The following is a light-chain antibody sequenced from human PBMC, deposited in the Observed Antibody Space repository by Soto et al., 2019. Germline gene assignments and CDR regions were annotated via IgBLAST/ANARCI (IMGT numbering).Light chain of an antibody. CDR1: QDISNY. Sequence: DIPMTQSPSSLSASVGDRVTITCQASQDISNYLNWYQQKPGKAPKLLIYDASNLETGVPSRFSESRSGTDFTFTISSLQPEDIATFYCQQYDNLPPYTFGQGTKLEIK. CDR3: QQYDNLPPYT. J-gene: IGKJ2*01. V-gene: IGKV1-33*01. CDR2: DAS.